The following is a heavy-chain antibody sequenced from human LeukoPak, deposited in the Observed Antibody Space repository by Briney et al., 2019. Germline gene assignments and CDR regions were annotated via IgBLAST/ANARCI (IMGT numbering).Heavy chain of an antibody. CDR1: GGSISNYY. D-gene: IGHD4-17*01. CDR2: IYYSRSP. Sequence: SETLSLTCTVSGGSISNYYWSWIRQPPGKRLEWIGYIYYSRSPNYSPSLKSRVTMSLDTSRNQFSLKLSSVTAADTAVYYCTRTSASTAIDYWGPGTLVTVSS. J-gene: IGHJ4*02. V-gene: IGHV4-59*01. CDR3: TRTSASTAIDY.